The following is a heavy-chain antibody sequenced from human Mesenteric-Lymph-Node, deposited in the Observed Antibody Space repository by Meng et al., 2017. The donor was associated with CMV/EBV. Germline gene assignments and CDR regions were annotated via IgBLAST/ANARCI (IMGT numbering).Heavy chain of an antibody. J-gene: IGHJ6*02. D-gene: IGHD1-1*01. CDR2: IYDSENT. V-gene: IGHV4-38-2*02. Sequence: SETLSLTCSVSGHSISSGYYWGWIRQPPGKGLEWIGCIYDSENTYYNPSLRGRVTMSVDTSKNQLSLRLSSVTAADTAVYYCARDSQQLLYGLDVWGQGTTVTVSS. CDR3: ARDSQQLLYGLDV. CDR1: GHSISSGYY.